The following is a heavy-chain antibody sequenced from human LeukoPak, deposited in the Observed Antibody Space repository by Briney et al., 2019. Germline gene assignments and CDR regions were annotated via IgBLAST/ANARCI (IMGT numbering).Heavy chain of an antibody. CDR1: GFTFSSYA. CDR2: INPDGSER. J-gene: IGHJ6*02. V-gene: IGHV3-7*03. CDR3: TRDLAAVPGPRMDV. Sequence: GGSLRLSCAASGFTFSSYAMHWVRQAPGKGLEWVALINPDGSERYYVDSVKGRFTISRDNARNSLYLQMDSLRDDDTAMYFCTRDLAAVPGPRMDVWGQGTTVTVSS. D-gene: IGHD6-19*01.